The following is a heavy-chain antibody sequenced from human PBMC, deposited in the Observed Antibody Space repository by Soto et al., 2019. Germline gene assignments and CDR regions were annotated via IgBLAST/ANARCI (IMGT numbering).Heavy chain of an antibody. CDR2: IIPIFGTA. V-gene: IGHV1-69*13. J-gene: IGHJ4*02. CDR1: GGTFSSYA. CDR3: ARSYGSGSYYRD. D-gene: IGHD3-10*01. Sequence: AVKVSCKASGGTFSSYAISWVLQAPGQGLEWMGGIIPIFGTANYAQKFQGRVTITADESTSTAYMELSSLRSEDTAVYYCARSYGSGSYYRDWGQGTLVTVSS.